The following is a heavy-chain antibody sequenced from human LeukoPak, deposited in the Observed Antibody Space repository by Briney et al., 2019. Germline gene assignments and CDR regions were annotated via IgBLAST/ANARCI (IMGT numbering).Heavy chain of an antibody. CDR2: ISGSGGST. CDR1: GFTFSSYA. J-gene: IGHJ6*02. CDR3: EKSPLEWLFLGYYYGMDV. Sequence: GGSLRLSCAASGFTFSSYAMSWVRQAPGKGLEWVSAISGSGGSTYYADSVKGRFTISRDNSKNTLYLQMNSLRAEDTAVYYCEKSPLEWLFLGYYYGMDVWGQGTTVTVSS. V-gene: IGHV3-23*01. D-gene: IGHD3-3*01.